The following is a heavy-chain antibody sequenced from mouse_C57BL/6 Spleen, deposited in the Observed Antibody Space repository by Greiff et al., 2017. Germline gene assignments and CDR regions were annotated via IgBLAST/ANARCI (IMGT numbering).Heavy chain of an antibody. J-gene: IGHJ4*01. Sequence: EVKLQESGGGLVQPGGSLSLSCAASGFTFTDYYMSWVRQPPGKALEWLGFIRNKANGYTTEYSASVKGRFTISPDNSQNILYLQMNAQRAEDSATYYCASYNHSNYAMDYWGQGTSVTVSS. D-gene: IGHD2-5*01. CDR1: GFTFTDYY. V-gene: IGHV7-3*01. CDR2: IRNKANGYTT. CDR3: ASYNHSNYAMDY.